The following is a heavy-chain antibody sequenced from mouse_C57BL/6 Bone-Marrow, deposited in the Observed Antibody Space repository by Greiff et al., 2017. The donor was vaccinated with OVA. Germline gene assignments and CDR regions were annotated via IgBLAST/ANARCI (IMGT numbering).Heavy chain of an antibody. CDR2: ISDGGSYT. V-gene: IGHV5-4*01. Sequence: EVQVVESGGGLVKPGGSLKLSCAASGFTFSSYAMSWVRQTPEKRLEWVATISDGGSYTYYPDNVKGRFTLSRDNAKNNLYLQMSHLKSEDTAMYYCASPLYYGDDGVDYWGQGTTLTVSS. CDR1: GFTFSSYA. CDR3: ASPLYYGDDGVDY. J-gene: IGHJ2*01. D-gene: IGHD2-2*01.